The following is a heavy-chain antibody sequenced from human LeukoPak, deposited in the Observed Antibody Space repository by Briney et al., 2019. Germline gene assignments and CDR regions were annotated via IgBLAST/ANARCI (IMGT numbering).Heavy chain of an antibody. J-gene: IGHJ4*02. CDR3: AKAGIGADGAGFLCEY. CDR2: ASYYVGKQ. CDR1: GFTFSDFA. V-gene: IGHV3-23*01. D-gene: IGHD1-1*01. Sequence: PGGSLRLSCAASGFTFSDFAMSWVRQAPGEWLEWVSTASYYVGKQYHADFGRGRFTVSRDNSRHTVSRQMGSLRVEGPGIYYCAKAGIGADGAGFLCEYWGQGTLVTAYS.